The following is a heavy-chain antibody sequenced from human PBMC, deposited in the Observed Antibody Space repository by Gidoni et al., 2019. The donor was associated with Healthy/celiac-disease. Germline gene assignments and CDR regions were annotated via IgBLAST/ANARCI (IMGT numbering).Heavy chain of an antibody. D-gene: IGHD3-10*01. CDR3: ARGRYYGSGSYIYYGMDV. V-gene: IGHV1-8*01. CDR1: GYTFTSYD. Sequence: QVQLVQSGAEVKKPGASVKVSCTASGYTFTSYDINWVRQATGQGLEWMGWMNPNSGNTGDAQKFQGRVTMTRNTSISTAYMELSSLRSEDTAVYYCARGRYYGSGSYIYYGMDVWGQGTTVTVSS. J-gene: IGHJ6*02. CDR2: MNPNSGNT.